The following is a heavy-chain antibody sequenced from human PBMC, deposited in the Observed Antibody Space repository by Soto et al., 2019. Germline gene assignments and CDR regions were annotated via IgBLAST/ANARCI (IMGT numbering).Heavy chain of an antibody. CDR3: VRESGGGGYCSGGSCHGMDV. J-gene: IGHJ6*02. CDR1: GGSISNHY. D-gene: IGHD2-15*01. V-gene: IGHV4-4*07. Sequence: QVLLRESGPGLVKPSETLSLTCIVSGGSISNHYWSWVRQPAGKGLGWIGRFYTSGNSNYNYNPSLKSRVTMSVDTSKKQFSLKMSSVTAADTAVYYCVRESGGGGYCSGGSCHGMDVWGQGTTVTVSS. CDR2: FYTSGNS.